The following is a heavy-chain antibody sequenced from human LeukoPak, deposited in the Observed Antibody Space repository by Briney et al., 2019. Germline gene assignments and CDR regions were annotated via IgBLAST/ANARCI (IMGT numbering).Heavy chain of an antibody. D-gene: IGHD3-22*01. CDR3: ARNQATQYYYDSSGYPLAY. CDR2: TSYDGSNK. CDR1: GFIFNTYG. J-gene: IGHJ4*02. Sequence: PGGSLRLSCAASGFIFNTYGMHWVRQAPGKGLEGVSVTSYDGSNKYYADSVKGRFTISRDNSKNTLYLQMNSLRGEEPAVYYCARNQATQYYYDSSGYPLAYWGQGTLVTASS. V-gene: IGHV3-30*03.